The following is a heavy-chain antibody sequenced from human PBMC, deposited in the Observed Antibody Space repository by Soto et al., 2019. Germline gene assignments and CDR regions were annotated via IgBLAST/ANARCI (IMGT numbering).Heavy chain of an antibody. Sequence: EVQVLESGGGLIQPGGTLRLSCAASRFIFSSYGMSWVRQAPGKGLEWVSGISGSGGSTWYADSVKSRFTISRDKSKKPLYLQMGSLRVDDTDVYYYAKSPVEYGKFDYWGQGTLVTVSS. J-gene: IGHJ4*02. CDR1: RFIFSSYG. V-gene: IGHV3-23*01. D-gene: IGHD4-17*01. CDR2: ISGSGGST. CDR3: AKSPVEYGKFDY.